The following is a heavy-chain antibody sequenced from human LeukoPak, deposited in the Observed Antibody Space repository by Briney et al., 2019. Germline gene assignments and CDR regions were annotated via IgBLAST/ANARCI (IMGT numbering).Heavy chain of an antibody. D-gene: IGHD3-10*01. CDR3: ARKGVYYYGSGSPPPYYFDY. CDR1: SGSISTSNYY. CDR2: IYHSGST. Sequence: SETLSLTCTVSSGSISTSNYYWGWVRQPPGKALEWIGNIYHSGSTYYNPSLKSRVTISVDTSKNQFSLKLSSVTAADTAVYYCARKGVYYYGSGSPPPYYFDYWGQGTLVTVSS. J-gene: IGHJ4*02. V-gene: IGHV4-39*07.